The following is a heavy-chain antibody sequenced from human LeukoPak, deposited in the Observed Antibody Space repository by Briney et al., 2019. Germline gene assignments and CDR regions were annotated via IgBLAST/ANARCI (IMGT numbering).Heavy chain of an antibody. D-gene: IGHD6-13*01. CDR3: ANSHTSSWYYCNH. J-gene: IGHJ4*02. V-gene: IGHV3-30*18. CDR2: MSYDGSNK. Sequence: GRSLRLSCAASGFTFSIYGMHWVRQAPGKGLEWVAVMSYDGSNKYYADSVKGRLTISRDNSKNTLYLQMDSLRTEDTAVYYCANSHTSSWYYCNHWGQGTLVTVSS. CDR1: GFTFSIYG.